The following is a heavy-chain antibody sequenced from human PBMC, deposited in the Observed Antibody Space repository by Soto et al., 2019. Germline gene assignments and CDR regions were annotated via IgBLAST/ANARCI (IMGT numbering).Heavy chain of an antibody. CDR3: ARTMTTVVTPCFWFDP. Sequence: SETLSLTCTVSGGSISSGGYYWSWIRQHPGKGLEWIGYIYYSGSTYYNPSLKSRVTISVDTSKNQFSLKLSSVTAADTAVYYCARTMTTVVTPCFWFDPWGQGTLVTISS. D-gene: IGHD4-17*01. J-gene: IGHJ5*02. CDR1: GGSISSGGYY. CDR2: IYYSGST. V-gene: IGHV4-31*03.